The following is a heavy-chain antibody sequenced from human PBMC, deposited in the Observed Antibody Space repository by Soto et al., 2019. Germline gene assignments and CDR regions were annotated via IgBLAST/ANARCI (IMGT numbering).Heavy chain of an antibody. CDR3: ARDGIAVAGTSWFDP. CDR2: ISAYNGNT. V-gene: IGHV1-18*01. CDR1: GYTCTSYG. J-gene: IGHJ5*02. Sequence: ASVKVSCKASGYTCTSYGISWVRQAPGQGLEWMGWISAYNGNTNYAQRLQGRVTMTTDTSTSTAYMELRSLRSDDTAVYYCARDGIAVAGTSWFDPWGQGTLVTVSS. D-gene: IGHD6-19*01.